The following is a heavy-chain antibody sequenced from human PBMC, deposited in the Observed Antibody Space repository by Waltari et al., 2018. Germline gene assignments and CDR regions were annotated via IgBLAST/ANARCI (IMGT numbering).Heavy chain of an antibody. V-gene: IGHV3-21*06. CDR2: ISGNTYYK. D-gene: IGHD3-3*01. Sequence: EAQLVESGGGLVKPGGSLRLSCAASGFTFSTYSMTWVRQAPGKGLEWVSSISGNTYYKFYADTVRGRFTISSDNAKNSFYLQMNGLGAEDTAVYFCASLDTSGFYSRIFDHWGQGAVVTVSS. CDR1: GFTFSTYS. J-gene: IGHJ4*02. CDR3: ASLDTSGFYSRIFDH.